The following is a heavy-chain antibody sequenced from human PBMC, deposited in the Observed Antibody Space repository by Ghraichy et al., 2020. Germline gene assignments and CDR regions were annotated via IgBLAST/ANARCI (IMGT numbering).Heavy chain of an antibody. V-gene: IGHV3-7*01. CDR3: ARDRSGLPAPFDY. D-gene: IGHD3-3*01. CDR1: GFTFSSYW. CDR2: IKQDGSEK. J-gene: IGHJ4*02. Sequence: GGSLRLSCEASGFTFSSYWMTWVRQAPGKGLEWVANIKQDGSEKYYVDSVKGRFTISRDNAKNSLYLQINSLRAEDTAVYYCARDRSGLPAPFDYWGQGTLVTVSS.